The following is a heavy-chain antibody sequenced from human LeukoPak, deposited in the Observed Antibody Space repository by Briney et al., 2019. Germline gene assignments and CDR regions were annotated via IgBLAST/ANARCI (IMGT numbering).Heavy chain of an antibody. D-gene: IGHD3-10*01. CDR3: ARDRYFGSDGFDI. V-gene: IGHV3-33*01. CDR2: TWYDGSNN. J-gene: IGHJ3*02. CDR1: GFSFSEHG. Sequence: GGSLRLACAASGFSFSEHGMHWVRQAPGKGPEWVTVTWYDGSNNHYADSVKGRFTISRDNSKNTVFLEMNSLRAEDTAVYHCARDRYFGSDGFDIWGPGTMVIVSS.